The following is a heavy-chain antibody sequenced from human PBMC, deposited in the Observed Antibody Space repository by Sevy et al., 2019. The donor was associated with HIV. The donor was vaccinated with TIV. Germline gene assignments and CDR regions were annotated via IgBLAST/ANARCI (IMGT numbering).Heavy chain of an antibody. CDR3: ASVYSSRWDDAFDI. J-gene: IGHJ3*02. CDR2: INPNSGNT. D-gene: IGHD6-13*01. Sequence: ASVKVSCKASGYTFTSYDFNWVRQATGQGLEWMGWINPNSGNTGYAQTFQGRVTMTRNTSISTAYMELSSLRSEDTAVYYCASVYSSRWDDAFDIWGQGTMVTVSS. CDR1: GYTFTSYD. V-gene: IGHV1-8*01.